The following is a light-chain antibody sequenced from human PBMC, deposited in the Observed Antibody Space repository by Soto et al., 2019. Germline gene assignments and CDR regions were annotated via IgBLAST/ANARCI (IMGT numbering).Light chain of an antibody. CDR1: IGDIGDYKY. V-gene: IGLV2-14*03. CDR3: SSYTSTNFVI. Sequence: QSALTQPASVSGSPGQSITISCTGSIGDIGDYKYVSWYKQHPGKAPKLMIYDVSNRPSGVSNRFSGSKSGNTASLTISGLQAEDEADYYCSSYTSTNFVIFGGGTKLTVL. J-gene: IGLJ2*01. CDR2: DVS.